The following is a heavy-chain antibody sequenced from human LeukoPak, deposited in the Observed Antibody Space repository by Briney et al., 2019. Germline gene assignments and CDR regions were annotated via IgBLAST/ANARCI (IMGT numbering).Heavy chain of an antibody. D-gene: IGHD1-26*01. CDR1: GFTFSSYE. V-gene: IGHV3-48*03. Sequence: GGSLRLSCAASGFTFSSYEMNWVRQAPGKGLEWVSYISSSGSTIYYADSVKGRFTISRDNSKNTLYLQMNSLRAEDTAVYYCAKDMGTRSIVGALAEKAFDYWGQGTLVTVSS. CDR2: ISSSGSTI. J-gene: IGHJ4*02. CDR3: AKDMGTRSIVGALAEKAFDY.